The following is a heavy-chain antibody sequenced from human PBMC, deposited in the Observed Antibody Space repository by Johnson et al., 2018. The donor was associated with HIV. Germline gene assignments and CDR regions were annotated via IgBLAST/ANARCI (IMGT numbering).Heavy chain of an antibody. J-gene: IGHJ3*02. CDR3: AKSKTYYYDSSGYGDAFDI. D-gene: IGHD3-22*01. Sequence: VQLVESGGGLVQPGRSLRLSCAASGFTFDDYAIHWVRHAPGKGLEWVSGISWNSGSIGYAASVKGRFTISRDNAKTSLYLQMNSLRAEDTALYSCAKSKTYYYDSSGYGDAFDIWGQGTMVTVSS. CDR1: GFTFDDYA. V-gene: IGHV3-9*01. CDR2: ISWNSGSI.